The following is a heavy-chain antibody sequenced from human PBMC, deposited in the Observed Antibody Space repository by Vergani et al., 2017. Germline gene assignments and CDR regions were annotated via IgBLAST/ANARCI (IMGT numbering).Heavy chain of an antibody. D-gene: IGHD2-15*01. CDR2: IIPIFGTA. CDR1: GGTFSSYA. J-gene: IGHJ6*02. V-gene: IGHV1-69*06. Sequence: QVQLVQSGAEVKKPGSSVKVSCKASGGTFSSYAISWVRQAPGQGLEWMGGIIPIFGTANYAQKFQGRVTITADKSTSTAYMELSSLRSEDTAVYYCALGHCSGGSCYGNYYYYCMDVWGQGTTVTVSS. CDR3: ALGHCSGGSCYGNYYYYCMDV.